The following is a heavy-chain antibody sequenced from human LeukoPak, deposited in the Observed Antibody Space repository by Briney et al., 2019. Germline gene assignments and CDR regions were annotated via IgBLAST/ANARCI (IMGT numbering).Heavy chain of an antibody. CDR1: GGSFSDYY. CDR3: ARSRRTTNYYSYYMDV. J-gene: IGHJ6*03. D-gene: IGHD1-26*01. Sequence: PSETLSLTCAVYGGSFSDYYWNWIRQPPGKGLEWIGEITHNGSTNYNPSLKSRVTISIDTSKNQFSLKLSSVTAADTVVYYCARSRRTTNYYSYYMDVWGKGTTVIVSS. V-gene: IGHV4-34*01. CDR2: ITHNGST.